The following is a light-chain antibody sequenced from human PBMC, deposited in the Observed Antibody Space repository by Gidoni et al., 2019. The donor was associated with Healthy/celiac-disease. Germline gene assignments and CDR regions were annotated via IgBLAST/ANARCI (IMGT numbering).Light chain of an antibody. J-gene: IGLJ1*01. CDR3: QAWDSSTYV. CDR2: QDT. CDR1: RLGVIY. V-gene: IGLV3-1*01. Sequence: SYEVTQPPSVSVSPGQTASITCCGDRLGVIYACWYQQKPGQSPVLVIYQDTKRPSGIPARFSGSNSGNTATLTISGTQAMDEADYYCQAWDSSTYVFGTGTKVTVL.